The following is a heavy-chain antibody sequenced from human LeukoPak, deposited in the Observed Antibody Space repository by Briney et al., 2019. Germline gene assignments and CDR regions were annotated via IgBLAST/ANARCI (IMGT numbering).Heavy chain of an antibody. Sequence: ASVKVSCKASGGTFSSYAISWVRQAPGQGLEWMGGIIPIFGTANYAQKFQGRVTITADKSTSTAYMELSSLRSEDTAVYYCARETGPAISGGSEYFHHWGQGTLVTVSS. D-gene: IGHD2-21*02. CDR3: ARETGPAISGGSEYFHH. J-gene: IGHJ1*01. V-gene: IGHV1-69*06. CDR2: IIPIFGTA. CDR1: GGTFSSYA.